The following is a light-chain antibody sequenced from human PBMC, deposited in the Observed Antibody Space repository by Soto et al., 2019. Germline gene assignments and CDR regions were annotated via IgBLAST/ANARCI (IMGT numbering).Light chain of an antibody. Sequence: SYELTQPPSVSVAPGQTARITCGGNNIGSKSVHWYQQKPGQATVLVVYDDSDRPSGIPERFSGSNSGNTATLTISRVEAGDEADYYCQVWDSSSDLVVFGGGTQLTVL. J-gene: IGLJ2*01. V-gene: IGLV3-21*02. CDR1: NIGSKS. CDR2: DDS. CDR3: QVWDSSSDLVV.